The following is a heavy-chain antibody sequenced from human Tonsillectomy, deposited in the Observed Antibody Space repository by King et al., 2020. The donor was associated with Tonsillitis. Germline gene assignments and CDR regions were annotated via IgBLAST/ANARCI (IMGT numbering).Heavy chain of an antibody. Sequence: VQLVESGGGLVQPGRSLRLSCAASGFTFDDYAMHWVRQAPGKGLEWVSGISWYSGSIDYADSVKGRFTISRQNAKNSLYLQMNSLRAEDTAVYYCAKDRRAYGMDVWGQGTTVTVSS. CDR2: ISWYSGSI. J-gene: IGHJ6*02. CDR3: AKDRRAYGMDV. V-gene: IGHV3-9*01. CDR1: GFTFDDYA.